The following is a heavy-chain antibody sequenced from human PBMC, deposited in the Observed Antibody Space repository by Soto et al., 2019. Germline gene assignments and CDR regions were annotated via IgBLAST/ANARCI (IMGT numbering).Heavy chain of an antibody. J-gene: IGHJ4*02. Sequence: ASVKVSCKASGYTFTSYAMHWVRQAPGQRLEWMGWINAGNGNTKYSQKFQGRVTITRDTSASTAYMELSSLRSEDTAVYYCARERGSGWTFDYWGQGTRVTVSS. CDR1: GYTFTSYA. V-gene: IGHV1-3*01. CDR3: ARERGSGWTFDY. D-gene: IGHD6-19*01. CDR2: INAGNGNT.